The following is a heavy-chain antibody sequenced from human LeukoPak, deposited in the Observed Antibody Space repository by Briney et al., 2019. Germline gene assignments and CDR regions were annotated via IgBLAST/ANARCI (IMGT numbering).Heavy chain of an antibody. V-gene: IGHV3-21*01. J-gene: IGHJ4*02. Sequence: GGSLRLSCAASGFTFSSYSMNWVRQAPGKGLEWVSSISSSSSYIYYADSVKGRFTISGDNAKNSLYLQMNSLRAEDAAVYYCATTPRYCSSTSCTTDYWGQGTLVTVSS. D-gene: IGHD2-2*01. CDR3: ATTPRYCSSTSCTTDY. CDR1: GFTFSSYS. CDR2: ISSSSSYI.